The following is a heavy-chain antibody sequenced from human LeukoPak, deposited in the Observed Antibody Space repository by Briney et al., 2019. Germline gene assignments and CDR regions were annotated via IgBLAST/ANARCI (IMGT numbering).Heavy chain of an antibody. D-gene: IGHD3-22*01. CDR3: ARALLPLGYYYYYMDV. CDR1: GFTFSDYY. V-gene: IGHV3-11*01. J-gene: IGHJ6*03. Sequence: GGSLRLSCAASGFTFSDYYMSWIRQAPGKGLEWVSYNSSSGSTIYYADSVKGRFTISRDNAKNSLYLQMNSLRAEDTAVYYCARALLPLGYYYYYMDVWGKGTTVTVSS. CDR2: NSSSGSTI.